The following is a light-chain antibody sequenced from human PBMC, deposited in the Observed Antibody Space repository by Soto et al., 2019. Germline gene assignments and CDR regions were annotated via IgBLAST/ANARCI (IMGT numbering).Light chain of an antibody. J-gene: IGKJ1*01. V-gene: IGKV1-5*01. Sequence: DIQMTQSPSTLSASVGDRVTITCRASQNVDNWVAWYQQKPGKAPKFLIYDASNLESGVPSRFSGRGSGTEFTLTISSLQPDDFATYYCQRYNSNSRTFGQGTTV. CDR3: QRYNSNSRT. CDR2: DAS. CDR1: QNVDNW.